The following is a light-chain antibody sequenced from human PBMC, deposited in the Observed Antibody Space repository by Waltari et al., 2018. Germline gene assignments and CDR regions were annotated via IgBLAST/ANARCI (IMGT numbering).Light chain of an antibody. V-gene: IGLV1-40*01. J-gene: IGLJ3*02. CDR2: GST. CDR3: QSYDTSLSVV. CDR1: GSNIGAGYD. Sequence: QSVLTQPPSVSGAPGQRVTISCHGSGSNIGAGYDVHWYQQLPRAAPKLLIYGSTSRPLGVPARFFGSTSGTSASLAITGLQAEDEADYYCQSYDTSLSVVFGGGTKLTVL.